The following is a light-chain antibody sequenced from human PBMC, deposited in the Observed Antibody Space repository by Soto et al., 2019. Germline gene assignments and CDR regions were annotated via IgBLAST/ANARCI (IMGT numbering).Light chain of an antibody. Sequence: EIVLTQSPGTLSLSPGERATLSCRASQSVSSSYLAWYQQKPGQAPRLLIYGATSRATGIPDRFSGSRSGTDFTLTINRLEPEDFAVYYCQQYGTSPWTFGQGTKVEIK. J-gene: IGKJ1*01. CDR2: GAT. V-gene: IGKV3-20*01. CDR3: QQYGTSPWT. CDR1: QSVSSSY.